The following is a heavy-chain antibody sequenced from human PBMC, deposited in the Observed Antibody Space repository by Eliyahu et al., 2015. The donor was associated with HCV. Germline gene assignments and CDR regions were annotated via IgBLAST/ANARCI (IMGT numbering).Heavy chain of an antibody. CDR2: IWYDGSER. Sequence: QVQLVESGGGVVQPGGSXRXSCAASXXXXXSYGXHWVRRAPGKGLEWVAIIWYDGSERHYADSVKGRFTISRDNSKNTLYLQMNSLRAEDTAVYYCVRSMKSGSYYASFDYWGQGTLVTVSS. V-gene: IGHV3-33*01. CDR1: XXXXXSYG. J-gene: IGHJ4*02. CDR3: VRSMKSGSYYASFDY. D-gene: IGHD1-26*01.